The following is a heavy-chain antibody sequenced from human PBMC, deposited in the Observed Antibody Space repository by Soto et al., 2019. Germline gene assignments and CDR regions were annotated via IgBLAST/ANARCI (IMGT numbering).Heavy chain of an antibody. CDR2: ISRDGGTK. V-gene: IGHV3-30*03. CDR3: ARDAKDYGDYDAFFDY. D-gene: IGHD4-17*01. Sequence: QVQLVESGGGVVQPGRSLRLSCAVSGFTVSSYGMHWVRQAPGKGLEWVAVISRDGGTKFYADSVKGRFAISRDNSKNTLYLQMNSLRAEDTAVYYCARDAKDYGDYDAFFDYWGQGTLVTVSS. CDR1: GFTVSSYG. J-gene: IGHJ4*02.